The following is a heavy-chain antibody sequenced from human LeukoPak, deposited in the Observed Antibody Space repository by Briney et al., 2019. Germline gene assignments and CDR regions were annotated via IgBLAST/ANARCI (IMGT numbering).Heavy chain of an antibody. CDR2: IYYSGST. CDR3: ARSGYSGYGFDP. V-gene: IGHV4-39*01. Sequence: SETLSLTCTVSGGSISSYYWGWIRQPPGKGLEWIGSIYYSGSTYYNPSLKSRVTISVDTSKNQFSLKLSSVTAADTAVYYCARSGYSGYGFDPWGQGTLVTVSS. CDR1: GGSISSYY. D-gene: IGHD5-12*01. J-gene: IGHJ5*02.